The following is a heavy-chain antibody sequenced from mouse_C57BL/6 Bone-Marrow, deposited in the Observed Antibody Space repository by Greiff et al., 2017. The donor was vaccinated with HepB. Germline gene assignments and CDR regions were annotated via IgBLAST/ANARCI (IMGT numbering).Heavy chain of an antibody. CDR1: GFTFSNYW. CDR2: IRLKSDNYAT. D-gene: IGHD1-1*01. CDR3: TGQADYYGSSSYFDY. J-gene: IGHJ2*01. V-gene: IGHV6-3*01. Sequence: DVQLVESGGGLVQPGGSMKLSCVASGFTFSNYWMNWVRQSPEKGLEWVAQIRLKSDNYATHYAESVKGRFTISRDDSKSSVYLQMNNLRAEDTGIYYCTGQADYYGSSSYFDYWGQGTTLTVSS.